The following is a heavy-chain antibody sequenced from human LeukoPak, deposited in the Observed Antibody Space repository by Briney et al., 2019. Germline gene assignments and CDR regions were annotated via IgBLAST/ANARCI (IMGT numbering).Heavy chain of an antibody. CDR1: GFAFNSFA. CDR3: AKDLRQQVIPRYSDY. D-gene: IGHD6-13*01. Sequence: PGGSLRLSCAASGFAFNSFAMSWVRQPPGKGLEWVSAISGSGGTTYYADSVKGRFTISRDNSKNTLYLQMNGLRAEDTAVYYCAKDLRQQVIPRYSDYWGQGALVTVSS. CDR2: ISGSGGTT. J-gene: IGHJ4*02. V-gene: IGHV3-23*01.